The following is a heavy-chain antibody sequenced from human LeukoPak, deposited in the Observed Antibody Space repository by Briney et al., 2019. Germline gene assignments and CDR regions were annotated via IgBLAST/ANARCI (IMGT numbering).Heavy chain of an antibody. V-gene: IGHV3-23*01. CDR3: ARDFYQRGD. D-gene: IGHD2/OR15-2a*01. J-gene: IGHJ4*02. Sequence: GGSLRLSCAASGFTFSTYAMNWVRQAPGKGLEWVSAISGSGDSTYYADSVKGRFTTSRDNSRNTLYLQVSSLRADDTAIYYCARDFYQRGDWGQGTLVTVSS. CDR1: GFTFSTYA. CDR2: ISGSGDST.